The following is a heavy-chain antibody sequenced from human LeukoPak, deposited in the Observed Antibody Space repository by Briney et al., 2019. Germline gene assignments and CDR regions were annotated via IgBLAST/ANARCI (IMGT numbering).Heavy chain of an antibody. Sequence: PGGSLRLSCAASGFTFSSYGMHWVRQAPGKGLEWVAVISYDGSNKYYADSVKGRFTISRDNSKNTLYLQMNSLRAEDTAVYYCAKDSTWTSRYYYYYMDVWGKGTTVTVSS. CDR3: AKDSTWTSRYYYYYMDV. D-gene: IGHD3/OR15-3a*01. V-gene: IGHV3-30*18. J-gene: IGHJ6*03. CDR1: GFTFSSYG. CDR2: ISYDGSNK.